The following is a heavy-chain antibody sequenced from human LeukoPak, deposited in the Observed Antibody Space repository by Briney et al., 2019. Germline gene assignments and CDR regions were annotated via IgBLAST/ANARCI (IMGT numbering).Heavy chain of an antibody. CDR2: IYTSGGT. CDR1: GGSITNLNFY. Sequence: SETLSLTCTVSGGSITNLNFYWTWIRQPAGKRLEWIGRIYTSGGTNYNPSLKSRVTMSVDKSKNQISLKLASLTAADTALYYCAGRGSSSGTFEIWGPGTFVTVSS. CDR3: AGRGSSSGTFEI. D-gene: IGHD2-2*01. V-gene: IGHV4-61*02. J-gene: IGHJ3*02.